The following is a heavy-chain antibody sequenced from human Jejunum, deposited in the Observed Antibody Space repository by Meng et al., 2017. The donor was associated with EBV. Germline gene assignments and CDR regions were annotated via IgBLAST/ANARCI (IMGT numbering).Heavy chain of an antibody. CDR3: ARGGPDFGDYVPFDY. Sequence: PQLQESGSGLVKPSQTLSLTCAGSGDSITRGAYLWSWIRQPPGKGLEWIGNIYHIGSTYYNPSLKSRVTISVDRSKNQFSLKLTSVTAADTAVYYCARGGPDFGDYVPFDYWGQGTLVTVSS. CDR2: IYHIGST. J-gene: IGHJ4*02. D-gene: IGHD4-17*01. CDR1: GDSITRGAYL. V-gene: IGHV4-30-2*01.